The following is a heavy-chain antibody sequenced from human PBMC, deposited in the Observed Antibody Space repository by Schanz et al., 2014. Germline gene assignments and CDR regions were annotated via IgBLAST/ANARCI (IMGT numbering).Heavy chain of an antibody. CDR3: ARPNSASYRIYYFDY. V-gene: IGHV4-39*01. J-gene: IGHJ4*02. CDR1: GDSISTSYY. Sequence: QVQLQESGPGLVKPSETLSLTCTVSGDSISTSYYWGWIRQPPGKGLEWIGSVYYRGGSYYNPSHKTRSTMSVDTSKTQFSRGRSSVTAADTAVYYCARPNSASYRIYYFDYWGQGTLVTVSS. D-gene: IGHD1-26*01. CDR2: VYYRGGS.